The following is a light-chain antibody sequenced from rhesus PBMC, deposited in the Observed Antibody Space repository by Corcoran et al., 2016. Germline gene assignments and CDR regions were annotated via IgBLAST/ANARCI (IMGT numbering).Light chain of an antibody. CDR2: RAS. J-gene: IGKJ4*01. Sequence: DIQMTQSPSSLSASVGDRVTISCRASQGISNWLAWYQQKPGKAPNPLIYRASNLETGVPSRFSGSGSGTDFTLTISSLQPEDVATYYCQQHDNSPPTFGGGTKVEIK. CDR3: QQHDNSPPT. CDR1: QGISNW. V-gene: IGKV1-69*01.